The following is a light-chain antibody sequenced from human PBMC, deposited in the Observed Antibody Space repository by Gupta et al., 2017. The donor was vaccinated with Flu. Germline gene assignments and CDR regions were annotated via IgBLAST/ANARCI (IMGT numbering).Light chain of an antibody. CDR3: SSYKSSSTTPIWV. CDR2: EVS. Sequence: DVGGYRYVSWYQQRPGKVPKLIIYEVSSRPSGVSHRFSGSKSGNTASLTISGLQAEDEADYYCSSYKSSSTTPIWVFGGGTKLTAL. CDR1: DVGGYRY. J-gene: IGLJ3*02. V-gene: IGLV2-14*01.